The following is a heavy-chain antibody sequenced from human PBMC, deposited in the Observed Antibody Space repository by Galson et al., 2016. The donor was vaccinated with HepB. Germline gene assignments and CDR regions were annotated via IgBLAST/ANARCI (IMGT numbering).Heavy chain of an antibody. J-gene: IGHJ4*02. CDR2: INPNDGST. CDR3: ARCDYVWGIYRPVDH. CDR1: GHTVTTHY. D-gene: IGHD3-16*02. Sequence: SVKVSCKASGHTVTTHYIHWVRQAPGQGLEWMGIINPNDGSTMNAQKFQSRVTMTRDKSTSTVYMELSSLSSEDTALYYCARCDYVWGIYRPVDHWGQGTLVTVSS. V-gene: IGHV1-46*01.